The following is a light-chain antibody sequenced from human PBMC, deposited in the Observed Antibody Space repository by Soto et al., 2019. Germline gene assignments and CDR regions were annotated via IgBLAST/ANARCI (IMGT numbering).Light chain of an antibody. CDR2: RND. Sequence: QSVLTQPPSASGTPGQRVTISCSGDSSNIGSNFVYWYQQLPGTAPKLLIYRNDQRPSGVSDRFSGSRPGTSASLAIGGLRFADEGEYYCAAWEDRLSGVVFGGGTKLTVL. V-gene: IGLV1-47*01. J-gene: IGLJ2*01. CDR3: AAWEDRLSGVV. CDR1: SSNIGSNF.